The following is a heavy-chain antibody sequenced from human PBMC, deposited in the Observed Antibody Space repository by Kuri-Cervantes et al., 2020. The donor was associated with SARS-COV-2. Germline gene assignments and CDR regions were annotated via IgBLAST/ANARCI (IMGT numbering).Heavy chain of an antibody. D-gene: IGHD1-26*01. CDR2: IWYDGSNK. CDR1: GFTFSSYG. Sequence: GGSLRLSCAASGFTFSSYGMHWVRQAPGKGLEWVAVIWYDGSNKYYANSVKGRFTISRDNSKNTQHLQMNSLRAEDTAVYYCAGFPEWELLPFDIWGQGTMVTVSS. CDR3: AGFPEWELLPFDI. J-gene: IGHJ3*02. V-gene: IGHV3-33*01.